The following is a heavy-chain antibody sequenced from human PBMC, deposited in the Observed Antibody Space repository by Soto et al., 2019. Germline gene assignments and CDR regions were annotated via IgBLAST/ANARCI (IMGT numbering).Heavy chain of an antibody. CDR1: RYTFTSNW. Sequence: EVQLVQSGAEVKKPGESLKISCKGSRYTFTSNWIGWVRQMPGKGLAWMGIIYPGDSETRYSPSLQGQVTISADKSINTACLHWSSLKASDTAIYYCARTVGGHLYSLDFWGQGTLGTVSS. V-gene: IGHV5-51*03. CDR2: IYPGDSET. J-gene: IGHJ4*02. CDR3: ARTVGGHLYSLDF. D-gene: IGHD3-16*01.